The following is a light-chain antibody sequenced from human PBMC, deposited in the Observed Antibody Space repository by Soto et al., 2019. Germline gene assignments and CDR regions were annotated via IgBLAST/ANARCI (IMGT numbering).Light chain of an antibody. J-gene: IGLJ3*02. CDR2: DVV. V-gene: IGLV2-11*01. Sequence: QSALTQPRSVSGSPGQSVTISCTGTANDVGAYNYVSWYQQHPGRAPKLMIYDVVRWPSGVPDRFSGSKSGNTASLTISGVQAEDEADYYCAAWDDSLNGWVFGGGTKLTVL. CDR3: AAWDDSLNGWV. CDR1: ANDVGAYNY.